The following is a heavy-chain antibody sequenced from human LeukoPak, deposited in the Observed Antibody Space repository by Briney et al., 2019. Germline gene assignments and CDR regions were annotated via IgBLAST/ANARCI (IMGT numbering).Heavy chain of an antibody. V-gene: IGHV3-23*01. CDR1: GFTFSSYA. CDR3: AKDVGSTRSYYFDN. Sequence: GGSLRLSCAASGFTFSSYAMNWVRQAPGKGLEWVSSVSTSGGSTYYVDSVKGRFTISRDNSKNTLYLQMNSLRAEDTAVYYCAKDVGSTRSYYFDNWGQGTLVTISS. J-gene: IGHJ4*02. D-gene: IGHD2-2*01. CDR2: VSTSGGST.